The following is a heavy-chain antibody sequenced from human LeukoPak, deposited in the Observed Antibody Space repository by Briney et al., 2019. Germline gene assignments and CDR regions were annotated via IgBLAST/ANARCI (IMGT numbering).Heavy chain of an antibody. CDR2: IIPILGIA. J-gene: IGHJ5*02. Sequence: SVKVSCKASGGTFSSYTISWVRQAPGQRLEWMGRIIPILGIANYAQKFQGRVTITADKSTSTAYMELSSLRSEDTAVYYCARGDRYSSGQRAFDPWGQGTLVTVSS. CDR1: GGTFSSYT. D-gene: IGHD6-19*01. CDR3: ARGDRYSSGQRAFDP. V-gene: IGHV1-69*02.